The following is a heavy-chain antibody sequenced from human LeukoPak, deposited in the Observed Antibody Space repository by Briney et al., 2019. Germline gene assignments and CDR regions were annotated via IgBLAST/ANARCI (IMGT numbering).Heavy chain of an antibody. CDR3: ARDEGIAAAGTNYYYGMDV. V-gene: IGHV3-66*01. Sequence: GGSLRLSCAASGFTVSSNYMSWVRQAPGKGLEWVSVIYSGGSTYYADSVKGRFTISRDNSKNTLYLQMNSLRAEDTAVYYCARDEGIAAAGTNYYYGMDVWGQGTTVTVSS. D-gene: IGHD6-13*01. J-gene: IGHJ6*02. CDR1: GFTVSSNY. CDR2: IYSGGST.